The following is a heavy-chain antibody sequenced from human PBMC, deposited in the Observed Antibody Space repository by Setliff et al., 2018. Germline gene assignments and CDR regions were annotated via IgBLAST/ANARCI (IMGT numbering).Heavy chain of an antibody. CDR1: GYNFTSYG. V-gene: IGHV1-18*01. CDR3: ARGTLWFGEPYYGMDV. J-gene: IGHJ6*02. CDR2: ISGYNGNT. D-gene: IGHD3-10*01. Sequence: ASVKVSCKASGYNFTSYGISWVRQAPGQGLEWMGWISGYNGNTNYAQKLQGRVTMTTDTSTSTAYMELRSLRSDDTAVYYCARGTLWFGEPYYGMDVWGQGTTVTVSS.